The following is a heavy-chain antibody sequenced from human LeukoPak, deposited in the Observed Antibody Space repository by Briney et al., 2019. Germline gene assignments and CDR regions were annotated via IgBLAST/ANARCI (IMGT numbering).Heavy chain of an antibody. Sequence: GASVKVSCKASGYTFIRYGITWVRQAPGQGLEWMGWISASSGNTYYAEKVQGRVTMTTETSASTAYMELRRLRSDDTAVYYCARGYLIDYIEYWGQGTLVTVSS. V-gene: IGHV1-18*01. CDR2: ISASSGNT. J-gene: IGHJ4*02. D-gene: IGHD3-16*01. CDR1: GYTFIRYG. CDR3: ARGYLIDYIEY.